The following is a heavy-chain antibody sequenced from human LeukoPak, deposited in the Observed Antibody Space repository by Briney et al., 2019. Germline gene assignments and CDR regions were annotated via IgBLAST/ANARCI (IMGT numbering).Heavy chain of an antibody. Sequence: GGSLRLSCAASGFTFSSYSMNWVRQAQGKGLEWVSSISSSSSYIYYADSVKGRFTISRDNAKNSLYLQMNSLRAEDTAVYYCARDRSLRLFDYWGQGTLVTVSS. J-gene: IGHJ4*02. CDR3: ARDRSLRLFDY. CDR2: ISSSSSYI. D-gene: IGHD3-10*01. V-gene: IGHV3-21*01. CDR1: GFTFSSYS.